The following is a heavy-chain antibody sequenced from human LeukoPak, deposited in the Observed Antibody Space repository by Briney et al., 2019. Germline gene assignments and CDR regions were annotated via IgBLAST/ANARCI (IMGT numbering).Heavy chain of an antibody. J-gene: IGHJ4*02. CDR3: SILTVIRGLGSFDS. CDR1: GFTFSDDS. Sequence: GGSLRLSCAASGFTFSDDSMNWVRQAPGKGLEWVSYISSTSNTMYYADSVKGRFTISRDNAKTSLYLQMNSLTPENTADYYCSILTVIRGLGSFDSWGQGTLVTVSS. CDR2: ISSTSNTM. D-gene: IGHD4-17*01. V-gene: IGHV3-48*04.